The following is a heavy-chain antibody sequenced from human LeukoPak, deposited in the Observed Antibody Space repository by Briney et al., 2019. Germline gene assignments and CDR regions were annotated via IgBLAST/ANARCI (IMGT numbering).Heavy chain of an antibody. D-gene: IGHD4-11*01. CDR2: IYYSGST. J-gene: IGHJ4*02. CDR1: GGSISSYY. CDR3: ARRVTQGYVDY. V-gene: IGHV4-59*08. Sequence: SETLSLTCTVSGGSISSYYWSWIRQPPGKGLEWIGYIYYSGSTNYNPSLKSRVTISVNTSKNQFSLKLSTVTAADTAVYYCARRVTQGYVDYWGQGTLVTVSS.